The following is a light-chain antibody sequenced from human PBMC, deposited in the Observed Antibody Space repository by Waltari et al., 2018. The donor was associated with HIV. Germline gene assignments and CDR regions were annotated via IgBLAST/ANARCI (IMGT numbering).Light chain of an antibody. CDR3: QQSYSTPRT. Sequence: IQMTQSPSSLSASGGDRVKITCRASQNISSYLSWYKQKPGKPPKVLIYAASSLQSGVPSRFSGSGSGTDFNISISSLQLEDFATYYCQQSYSTPRTFGQGTKVEIK. J-gene: IGKJ1*01. V-gene: IGKV1-39*01. CDR2: AAS. CDR1: QNISSY.